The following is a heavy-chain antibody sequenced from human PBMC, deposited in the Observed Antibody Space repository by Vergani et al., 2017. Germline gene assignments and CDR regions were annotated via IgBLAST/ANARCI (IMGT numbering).Heavy chain of an antibody. J-gene: IGHJ6*03. Sequence: QVQLQQWGTGLLKPSETLSLTCGVYGGSFSGYYWSWIRQPPGKGLEWIGEINHSGSTNYNPSLKSRVTISVDTSKNQFSLKLSSVTAADTAVYYCAREVRQRAHYNYYYYYMDVWGKGTTVTVSS. D-gene: IGHD6-25*01. V-gene: IGHV4-34*01. CDR2: INHSGST. CDR3: AREVRQRAHYNYYYYYMDV. CDR1: GGSFSGYY.